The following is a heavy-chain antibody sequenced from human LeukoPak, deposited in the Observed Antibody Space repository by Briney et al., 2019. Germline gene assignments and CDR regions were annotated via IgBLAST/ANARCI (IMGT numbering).Heavy chain of an antibody. Sequence: SESLSPTCTVSGASISNYYWSWIRQPPGKGREWIGYIYYSGSTNYNPSLKSRVTISVYTSKNQFSLKLTSVTAADTAVYYCARHGYTYGNFDYWGQGTLVTVSS. CDR1: GASISNYY. CDR2: IYYSGST. D-gene: IGHD5-18*01. CDR3: ARHGYTYGNFDY. J-gene: IGHJ4*02. V-gene: IGHV4-59*08.